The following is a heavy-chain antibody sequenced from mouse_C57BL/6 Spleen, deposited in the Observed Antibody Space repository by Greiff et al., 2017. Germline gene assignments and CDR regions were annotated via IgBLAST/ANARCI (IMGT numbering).Heavy chain of an antibody. CDR2: IYPGDGDT. J-gene: IGHJ2*01. V-gene: IGHV1-82*01. D-gene: IGHD4-1*01. CDR3: ARDGLGLFDY. Sequence: QVQLQQSGPELVKPGASVKISCKASGYAFSSSWMNWVKQRPGKGLEWIGRIYPGDGDTNYNGKFKGKATLTADKSSSTAYMQLSSLTSEDSAVYFCARDGLGLFDYWGQGATLTVSS. CDR1: GYAFSSSW.